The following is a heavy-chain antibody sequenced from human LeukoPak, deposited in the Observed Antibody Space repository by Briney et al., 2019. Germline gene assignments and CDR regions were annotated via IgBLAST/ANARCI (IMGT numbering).Heavy chain of an antibody. Sequence: SETLSLTCAVYGGSFSGYYWSWIRQPPGKGLEWIGEINHSGSTNYNPYLKSRVNISVETSTKQFSLRLGSVTAADTAVYYCARLYQQSKWKYYYYYMDVWGKGTAVTVSS. D-gene: IGHD1-1*01. J-gene: IGHJ6*03. V-gene: IGHV4-34*01. CDR1: GGSFSGYY. CDR2: INHSGST. CDR3: ARLYQQSKWKYYYYYMDV.